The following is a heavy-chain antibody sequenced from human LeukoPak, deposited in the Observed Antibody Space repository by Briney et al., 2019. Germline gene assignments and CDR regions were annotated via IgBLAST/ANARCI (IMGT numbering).Heavy chain of an antibody. J-gene: IGHJ4*02. CDR1: GFTFSIYW. Sequence: PGGSLRLSCAASGFTFSIYWMSWVRQAPGKGLEWVSGINWSGGSTGYADPLRGRFTISRDNAKNSLYLQMDSLRAEDTALYYCARAPITSPFYFDYWGQGTLVTVSS. CDR2: INWSGGST. D-gene: IGHD2-2*01. V-gene: IGHV3-20*04. CDR3: ARAPITSPFYFDY.